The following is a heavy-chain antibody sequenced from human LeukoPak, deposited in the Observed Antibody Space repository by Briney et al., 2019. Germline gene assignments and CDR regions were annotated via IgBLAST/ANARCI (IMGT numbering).Heavy chain of an antibody. D-gene: IGHD6-19*01. CDR1: GDSVSSNSAA. J-gene: IGHJ5*02. Sequence: SQTLSLTCAISGDSVSSNSAAWNWIRQSPSRGLEWLGRTYYRSKWYDDYAVSVRSRITVSPDTSKNQFSLQLSSVTPEDTAVYYCARVDQWPPSGWFDPWGQGILVTVSS. CDR2: TYYRSKWYD. V-gene: IGHV6-1*01. CDR3: ARVDQWPPSGWFDP.